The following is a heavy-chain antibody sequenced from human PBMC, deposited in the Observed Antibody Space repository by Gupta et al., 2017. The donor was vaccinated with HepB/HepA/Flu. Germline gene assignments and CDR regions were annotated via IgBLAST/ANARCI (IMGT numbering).Heavy chain of an antibody. CDR3: ARRSRISGWFDP. V-gene: IGHV4-39*01. Sequence: QLQLQESGPGLVKPSETLSLPCTVSGGSISSSSFYWGWIRQPPGKGLEWIGSIYYSGSTYYNPSLKSRVTISVDTSKNQFSLKLSSVTAADTAVYYCARRSRISGWFDPGGQGTLVTVSS. CDR2: IYYSGST. CDR1: GGSISSSSFY. D-gene: IGHD1-20*01. J-gene: IGHJ5*02.